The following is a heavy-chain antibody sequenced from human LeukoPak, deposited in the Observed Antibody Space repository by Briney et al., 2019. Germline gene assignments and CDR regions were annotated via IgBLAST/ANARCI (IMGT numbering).Heavy chain of an antibody. J-gene: IGHJ4*02. V-gene: IGHV3-30*02. D-gene: IGHD6-13*01. Sequence: PGGSLRLSCAASGFTFSSNAIHWVRQAPGKGLEWVAFIRYDGSNKYYADSVKGRFTISRDNSKNTLYLQMNSLRAEDTAVYYCAKEPRIAAAGSFDYWGQGTLVTVSS. CDR2: IRYDGSNK. CDR1: GFTFSSNA. CDR3: AKEPRIAAAGSFDY.